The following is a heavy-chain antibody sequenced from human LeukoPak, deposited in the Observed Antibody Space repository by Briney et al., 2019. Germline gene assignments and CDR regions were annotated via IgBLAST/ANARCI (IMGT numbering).Heavy chain of an antibody. V-gene: IGHV1-8*01. D-gene: IGHD2-15*01. CDR2: VSPNSGHT. CDR1: GYTFTSYD. J-gene: IGHJ4*02. Sequence: ASVKVSCKASGYTFTSYDISWVRQATGQGLEWMGWVSPNSGHTGYAQKFQGRVTMTRNTSISTAYMELSSLRSEDTAVYYCARGAPGSYCSGGSCPYFDYWGQGTLVPVSS. CDR3: ARGAPGSYCSGGSCPYFDY.